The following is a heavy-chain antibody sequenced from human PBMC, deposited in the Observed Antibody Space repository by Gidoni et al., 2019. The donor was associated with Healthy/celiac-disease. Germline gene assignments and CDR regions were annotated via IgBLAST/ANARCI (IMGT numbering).Heavy chain of an antibody. V-gene: IGHV3-74*01. CDR3: AVAGTPAWAFDY. CDR2: INSDGSST. Sequence: AASGFTFSSYWMHWVRQAPGKGLVWVSRINSDGSSTSYADSVKGRFTISRDNAKNTLYLQMNSLRAEDTAVYYCAVAGTPAWAFDYWGQGTLVTVSS. CDR1: GFTFSSYW. J-gene: IGHJ4*02. D-gene: IGHD6-19*01.